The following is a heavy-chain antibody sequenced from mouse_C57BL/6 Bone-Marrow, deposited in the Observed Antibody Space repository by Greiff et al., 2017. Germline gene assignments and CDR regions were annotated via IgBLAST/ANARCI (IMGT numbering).Heavy chain of an antibody. CDR1: GYTFTSYW. CDR3: ARTAQATAWFAY. CDR2: IYPGSGST. Sequence: QVQLQQPGAELVKPGASVKMSCKASGYTFTSYWITWVKQRPGQGLEWIGDIYPGSGSTNYNEKFKSKATLTGDTSSSTAYMQLSSLTSEDSAVYYCARTAQATAWFAYWGQGTLVTVSA. V-gene: IGHV1-55*01. J-gene: IGHJ3*01. D-gene: IGHD3-2*02.